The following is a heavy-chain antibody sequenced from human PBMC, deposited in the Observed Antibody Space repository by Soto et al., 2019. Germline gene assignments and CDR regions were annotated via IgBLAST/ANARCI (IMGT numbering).Heavy chain of an antibody. D-gene: IGHD5-12*01. CDR2: ISYDGSNK. J-gene: IGHJ6*02. V-gene: IGHV3-30*03. Sequence: GGSLRLSCAASGFTFSSYGMHWVRQAPGKGLEWVAVISYDGSNKYYADSVKGRFTISRDNSKNTLYLQMNSLRAEDTAVYYCCGYDRWYYGMDVWGQGTTVTVSS. CDR1: GFTFSSYG. CDR3: CGYDRWYYGMDV.